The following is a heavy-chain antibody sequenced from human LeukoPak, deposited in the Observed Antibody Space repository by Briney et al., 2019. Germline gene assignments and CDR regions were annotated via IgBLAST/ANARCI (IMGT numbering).Heavy chain of an antibody. J-gene: IGHJ4*02. D-gene: IGHD6-13*01. V-gene: IGHV3-30-3*01. Sequence: GGSLGLSCAASGFTFSSYAMHWVRQAPGKGLEWVAVISYDGSNKYYADSVKGRFTISRDNSKNTLYLQMNSLRAEDTAVYYCARDYPIAAADNTGDYWGQGTLVTVSS. CDR1: GFTFSSYA. CDR2: ISYDGSNK. CDR3: ARDYPIAAADNTGDY.